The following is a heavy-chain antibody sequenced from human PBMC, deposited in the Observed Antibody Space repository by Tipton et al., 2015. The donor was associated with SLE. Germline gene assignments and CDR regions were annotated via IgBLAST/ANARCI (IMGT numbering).Heavy chain of an antibody. V-gene: IGHV3-9*01. Sequence: PLRLSCAASGFTFDDYVMHWVRQAPGKGLEWVSGITWNSGSIDYADSVKGRFTISRDNAKNSLYLQMSGLRPEDTALYYCAKGRRAGGVDVWGQGTLVTVSS. CDR1: GFTFDDYV. J-gene: IGHJ4*02. D-gene: IGHD3-16*01. CDR3: AKGRRAGGVDV. CDR2: ITWNSGSI.